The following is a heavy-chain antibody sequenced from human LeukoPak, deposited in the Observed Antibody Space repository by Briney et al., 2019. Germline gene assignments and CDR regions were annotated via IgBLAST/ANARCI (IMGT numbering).Heavy chain of an antibody. CDR3: ARDPSVVVVPAANS. CDR1: GFTFSSYF. CDR2: IKKDGSEK. J-gene: IGHJ4*02. D-gene: IGHD2-2*01. Sequence: GGSLRLSCAASGFTFSSYFMSWVRQAPGKGLEWVANIKKDGSEKYCVDSVKGRFTISRDNAKKSLYLQMNSLRAEDTAVYYCARDPSVVVVPAANSWGQGTLVTVSS. V-gene: IGHV3-7*01.